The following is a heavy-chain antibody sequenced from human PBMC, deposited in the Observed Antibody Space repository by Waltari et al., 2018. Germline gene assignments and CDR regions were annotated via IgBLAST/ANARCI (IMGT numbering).Heavy chain of an antibody. V-gene: IGHV2-5*02. CDR3: AHRRPNYYDSSGYFDY. CDR1: GFSLSTSGVG. Sequence: QITLKESGPTLVKPTQTLTLTCTFSGFSLSTSGVGVGWIRQPPGKALEWLALIYWDDDKRYSPSLKSRLTITKDTSKNQVVLTMTNMDPVDTATYYCAHRRPNYYDSSGYFDYWGQGTLVTVSS. J-gene: IGHJ4*02. D-gene: IGHD3-22*01. CDR2: IYWDDDK.